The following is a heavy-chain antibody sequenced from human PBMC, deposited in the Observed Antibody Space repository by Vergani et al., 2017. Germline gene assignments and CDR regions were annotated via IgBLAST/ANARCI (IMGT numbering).Heavy chain of an antibody. D-gene: IGHD3-16*01. CDR2: IQFDGSNQ. Sequence: QVQLVESGGGVVQRGGSLRLSCATSGFTLSNYDMQWIRQGPGKGLEFVAFIQFDGSNQYYADSVKGRFTFSRDFSKNTLYLQMNSLRTDDTATYYCAKHFRGWGIDYWGKGTQVIVSS. V-gene: IGHV3-30*02. CDR3: AKHFRGWGIDY. CDR1: GFTLSNYD. J-gene: IGHJ4*02.